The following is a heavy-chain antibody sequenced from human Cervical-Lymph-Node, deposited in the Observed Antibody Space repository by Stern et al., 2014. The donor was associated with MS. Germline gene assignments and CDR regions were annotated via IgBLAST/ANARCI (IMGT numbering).Heavy chain of an antibody. Sequence: EVQLVESGAEVKKPGESLKISCKGSGYTFTNNWIAWVRQMPGKGLEWMGIIYPDDSDIRYSPSFQGQVTISADKSISTAYLQWSSLKPADSAVYYCARPPPRRKWDDPNYGMDVWGQGTTVTVSS. CDR3: ARPPPRRKWDDPNYGMDV. CDR1: GYTFTNNW. V-gene: IGHV5-51*03. J-gene: IGHJ6*02. D-gene: IGHD1-1*01. CDR2: IYPDDSDI.